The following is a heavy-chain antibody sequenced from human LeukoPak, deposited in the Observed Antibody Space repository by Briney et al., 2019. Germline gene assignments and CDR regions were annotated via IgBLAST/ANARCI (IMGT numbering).Heavy chain of an antibody. D-gene: IGHD2-15*01. V-gene: IGHV3-48*01. CDR1: GFTFSSYS. CDR3: ARGGYCSGGRCYGGDY. Sequence: PGGSLRLSCAASGFTFSSYSMNWVRQAPGKGLEWVSYISSSSSTIYYADSLKGRFTISRDNAKNSLYLQMNSLRAEDTAVYYCARGGYCSGGRCYGGDYWGQGTLVTVSS. CDR2: ISSSSSTI. J-gene: IGHJ4*02.